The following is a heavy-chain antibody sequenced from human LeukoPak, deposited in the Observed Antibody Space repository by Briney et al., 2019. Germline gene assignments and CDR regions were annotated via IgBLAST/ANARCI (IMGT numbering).Heavy chain of an antibody. Sequence: PSETLSLTCTVSGGSISSYYWSWIRQPPGKGLEWIGYIYYSGSTNYSPSLKSRVTISVDTSKNQFSLKLSSVTAADTAVYYCARDQNRAFDIWGQGTMVTVSS. CDR3: ARDQNRAFDI. V-gene: IGHV4-59*01. J-gene: IGHJ3*02. CDR2: IYYSGST. CDR1: GGSISSYY.